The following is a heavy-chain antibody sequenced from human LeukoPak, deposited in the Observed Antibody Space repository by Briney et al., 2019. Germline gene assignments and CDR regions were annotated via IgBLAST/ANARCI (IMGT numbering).Heavy chain of an antibody. J-gene: IGHJ3*02. Sequence: GASVRVSCTASAYTFTMYYMHWVRQAPGQGLEWMGIINPSGGSTSYAQKFQGRVTMTTDTSTSTVYMELTSLRSEDTAVYYCASSLRTGYSSQGAFDIWGQGTMVSVSS. CDR2: INPSGGST. CDR3: ASSLRTGYSSQGAFDI. V-gene: IGHV1-46*01. CDR1: AYTFTMYY. D-gene: IGHD6-13*01.